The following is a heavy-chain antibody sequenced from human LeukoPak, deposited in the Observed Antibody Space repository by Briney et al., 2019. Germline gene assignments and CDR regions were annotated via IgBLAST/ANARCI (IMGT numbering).Heavy chain of an antibody. CDR2: IWHDGSNK. Sequence: GRSLRLSCAASGSNFSNYGMHWVRQAPGKGLEWVAVIWHDGSNKYYTDSVKGRFTISRDNSKNTVSLQMNSLRAEDTAVYYCANNFDYWGQGTLVTVSS. J-gene: IGHJ4*02. CDR3: ANNFDY. CDR1: GSNFSNYG. V-gene: IGHV3-33*06.